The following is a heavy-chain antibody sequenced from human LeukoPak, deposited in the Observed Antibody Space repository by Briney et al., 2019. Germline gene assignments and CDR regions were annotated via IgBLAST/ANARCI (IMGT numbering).Heavy chain of an antibody. CDR3: AKVILRYYDFWSGYDY. CDR1: GSTFSTYA. J-gene: IGHJ4*02. D-gene: IGHD3-3*01. Sequence: GGSLRHSCAVSGSTFSTYAMSWVRQAPGKGLEWVSGISVSGASTYYADSVKGRFTISRDNSKNTLYLQMNSLRAEDTAVYYCAKVILRYYDFWSGYDYWGPGTLVTVSS. V-gene: IGHV3-23*01. CDR2: ISVSGAST.